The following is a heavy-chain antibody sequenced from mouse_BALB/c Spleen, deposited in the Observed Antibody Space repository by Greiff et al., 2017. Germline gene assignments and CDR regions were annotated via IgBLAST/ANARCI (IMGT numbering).Heavy chain of an antibody. D-gene: IGHD2-14*01. Sequence: EVKLVESGGGLVKPGGSLKLSCAASGFTFSDYYMYWVRQTPEKRLEWVATISDGGSYTYYPDSVKGRFTISRDNAKNNLYLQMSSLKSEDTAMYYCARDYYRYEFAYWGQGTLVTVSA. CDR3: ARDYYRYEFAY. J-gene: IGHJ3*01. V-gene: IGHV5-4*02. CDR1: GFTFSDYY. CDR2: ISDGGSYT.